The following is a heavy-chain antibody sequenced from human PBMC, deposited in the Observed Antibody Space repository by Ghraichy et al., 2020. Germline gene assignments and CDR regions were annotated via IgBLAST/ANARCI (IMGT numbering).Heavy chain of an antibody. D-gene: IGHD3-3*01. J-gene: IGHJ4*02. CDR3: ARSRITIFGVVIFPADY. Sequence: ASVKVSCKASGYTFTSYGISWVRQAPGQGLEWMGWISAYNGNTNDAQKLQGRVTMTTDTSTSTAYMELRSLRSDDTAVYYCARSRITIFGVVIFPADYWGQGTLVTVSS. CDR2: ISAYNGNT. V-gene: IGHV1-18*01. CDR1: GYTFTSYG.